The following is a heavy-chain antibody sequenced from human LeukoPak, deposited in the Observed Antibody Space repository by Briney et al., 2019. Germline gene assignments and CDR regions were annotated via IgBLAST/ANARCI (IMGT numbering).Heavy chain of an antibody. Sequence: GGSLRLSCTASGFPFSNAWMNWVRQAPGKGLEWVGRIKSKTDGGTTDYAAPVKGRFTISRDDSENTVYLQMSSLQIEDTAVCYCITRANWGQGTLVTVSS. J-gene: IGHJ4*02. V-gene: IGHV3-15*01. CDR1: GFPFSNAW. CDR3: ITRAN. CDR2: IKSKTDGGTT.